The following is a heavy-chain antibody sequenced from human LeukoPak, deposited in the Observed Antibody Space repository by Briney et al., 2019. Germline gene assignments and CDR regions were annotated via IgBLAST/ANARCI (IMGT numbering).Heavy chain of an antibody. J-gene: IGHJ4*02. CDR2: IYYSGST. CDR1: GGSISSYY. Sequence: PSETLSLTCTVSGGSISSYYWSWIRQPPGKGLEWIGYIYYSGSTNYNPSLKSRVTISVDTSKNQFSLKLSSVTAADTAVYCCARVDSSNWYEYRGYFDYWGQGTLVTVSS. V-gene: IGHV4-59*01. CDR3: ARVDSSNWYEYRGYFDY. D-gene: IGHD6-13*01.